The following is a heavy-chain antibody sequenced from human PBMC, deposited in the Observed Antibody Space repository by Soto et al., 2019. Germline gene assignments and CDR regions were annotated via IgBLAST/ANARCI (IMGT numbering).Heavy chain of an antibody. CDR3: TRHTVDY. V-gene: IGHV3-73*02. CDR2: TRSKAHSDAT. Sequence: EVQLVESGGGLVQPGRSLKLSCAASGLSFSDSAIHWVRQASGKGLEWVGRTRSKAHSDATAFAASVKGRFTISRDDSKNTVYLQMNSLKTEDTAVYYCTRHTVDYWGQGTLVTVSS. D-gene: IGHD4-4*01. CDR1: GLSFSDSA. J-gene: IGHJ4*02.